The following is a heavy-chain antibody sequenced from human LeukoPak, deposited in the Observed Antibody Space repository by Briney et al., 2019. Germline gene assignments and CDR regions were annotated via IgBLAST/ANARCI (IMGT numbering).Heavy chain of an antibody. CDR2: VRGGTGYIYSV. D-gene: IGHD4-17*01. CDR3: ARPTAPDSGAYPLDY. J-gene: IGHJ4*02. CDR1: GFTFSGYT. V-gene: IGHV3-21*01. Sequence: PGGTLRLSCAASGFTFSGYTMNWVRQAPGKGLEWISSVRGGTGYIYSVYYADSVKGRFTISRDNAQKSVYLQLNSLRAEDTAVYYCARPTAPDSGAYPLDYWGQGTLVTVSS.